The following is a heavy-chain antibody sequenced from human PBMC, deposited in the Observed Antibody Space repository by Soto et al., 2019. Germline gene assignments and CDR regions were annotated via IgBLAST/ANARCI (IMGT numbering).Heavy chain of an antibody. CDR3: ARFVRSCSGTNCYTPADV. CDR2: IYSSGST. CDR1: GGSVSSDTHY. D-gene: IGHD2-2*02. J-gene: IGHJ6*02. Sequence: PSETLSLTCSVSGGSVSSDTHYWSWIRQPPGKRLEWIGFIYSSGSTNYNPSLKSRVTMSVDTSKNQFSLKLRSVIVGDTAVYHCARFVRSCSGTNCYTPADVWGQGTTVTVSS. V-gene: IGHV4-61*01.